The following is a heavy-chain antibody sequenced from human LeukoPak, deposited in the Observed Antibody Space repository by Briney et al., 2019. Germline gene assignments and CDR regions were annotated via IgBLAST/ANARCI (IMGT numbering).Heavy chain of an antibody. D-gene: IGHD3-3*01. CDR2: ISFDGSTK. V-gene: IGHV3-30*18. J-gene: IGHJ6*02. CDR3: AKNRATYFDFWSASQDV. Sequence: PGGSLRLSCAASGFTFSSYGMHWVRQAPGKGLEWVTVISFDGSTKDYADSVKGRFTISRDTSKNTVHLQMNSLRAEDTGVYYCAKNRATYFDFWSASQDVWGQGTTVTVSS. CDR1: GFTFSSYG.